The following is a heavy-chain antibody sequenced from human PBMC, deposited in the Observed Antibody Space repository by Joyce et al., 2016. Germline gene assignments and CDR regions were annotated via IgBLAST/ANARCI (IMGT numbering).Heavy chain of an antibody. CDR1: GFSFNGYW. D-gene: IGHD2-21*01. Sequence: EVQLVQSGAEVQKPGESLKISCKSSGFSFNGYWIAWVRQMPGKGLEWMGNIYPVDSRTRYSPSFQSQVTISANKSINTAYLHWSSLKASDNAIYYCARVISHSHFDTWGQGTLVTVSS. CDR2: IYPVDSRT. CDR3: ARVISHSHFDT. V-gene: IGHV5-51*01. J-gene: IGHJ4*02.